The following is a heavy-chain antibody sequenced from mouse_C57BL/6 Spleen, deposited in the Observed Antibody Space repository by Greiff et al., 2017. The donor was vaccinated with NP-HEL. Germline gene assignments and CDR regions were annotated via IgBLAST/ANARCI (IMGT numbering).Heavy chain of an antibody. D-gene: IGHD3-3*01. J-gene: IGHJ3*01. Sequence: EVQVVESGPELVKPGASVKISCKASGYSFTDYNMNWVKQSNGKSLEWIGVINPNYGTTSYNQKFKGKATLTVDQSSSTAYMQLNSLTSEDSAVYYWAREGDFSWFAYWGQGTLVTVSA. CDR1: GYSFTDYN. CDR2: INPNYGTT. CDR3: AREGDFSWFAY. V-gene: IGHV1-39*01.